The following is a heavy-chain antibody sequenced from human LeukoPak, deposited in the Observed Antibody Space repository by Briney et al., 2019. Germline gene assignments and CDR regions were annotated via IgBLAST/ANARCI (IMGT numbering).Heavy chain of an antibody. V-gene: IGHV1-18*04. CDR2: ISAYNGNT. J-gene: IGHJ3*02. CDR3: ARDRDYVWGSYRLDAFDI. D-gene: IGHD3-16*02. Sequence: ASVKVSCKTSGYTFTGYCMHWVRQAPGQGLEWMGWISAYNGNTNYAQKLQGRVTMTTDTSTGTAYMELRSLRSDDTAVYYCARDRDYVWGSYRLDAFDIWGQGTMVTVSS. CDR1: GYTFTGYC.